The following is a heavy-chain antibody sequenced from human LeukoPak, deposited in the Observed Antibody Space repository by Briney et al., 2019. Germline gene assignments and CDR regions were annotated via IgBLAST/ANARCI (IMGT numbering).Heavy chain of an antibody. V-gene: IGHV4-31*03. CDR2: IYYSGST. J-gene: IGHJ4*02. Sequence: SQTLSLTCTVSGGSIRSGGYHWSWIRQHPGKGLEWIGYIYYSGSTYYNPSLKSRVTISVDTSKNQFSLKLSSVTAADTAVYNCARAGGSGTRLDYWGQGTLVTVSS. D-gene: IGHD3-10*01. CDR3: ARAGGSGTRLDY. CDR1: GGSIRSGGYH.